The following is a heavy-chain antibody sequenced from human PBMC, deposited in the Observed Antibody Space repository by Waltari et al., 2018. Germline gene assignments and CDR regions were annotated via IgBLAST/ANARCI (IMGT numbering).Heavy chain of an antibody. CDR2: INHSGST. Sequence: QVQLQQWGAGLLKPSETLSLTCAVYGGSFSGYYWRWIRQPPGKGLEWIGEINHSGSTNFNPSLKSRVTISVDTSKNQFSLKLSSVTAADTAVYYCARGLIVALAGTGYWGQGTLVTVSS. CDR1: GGSFSGYY. J-gene: IGHJ4*02. CDR3: ARGLIVALAGTGY. D-gene: IGHD6-19*01. V-gene: IGHV4-34*01.